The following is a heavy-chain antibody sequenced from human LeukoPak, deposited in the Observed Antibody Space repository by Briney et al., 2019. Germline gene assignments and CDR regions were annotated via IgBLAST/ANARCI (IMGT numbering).Heavy chain of an antibody. CDR1: GFTFSDFW. CDR2: IDAGGGTT. CDR3: AKTLGMSSTGADY. J-gene: IGHJ4*02. D-gene: IGHD7-27*01. Sequence: GGSLRLSCAASGFTFSDFWMNWVRQAPGKGLEWVSGIDAGGGTTYYADSVKGRFTISRDKSKNTLYLQMHSLRAEDTAVYYCAKTLGMSSTGADYWGQGTLVTVSS. V-gene: IGHV3-23*01.